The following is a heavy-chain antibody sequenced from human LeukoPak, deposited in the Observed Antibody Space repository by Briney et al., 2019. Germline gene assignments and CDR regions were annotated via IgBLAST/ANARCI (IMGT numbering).Heavy chain of an antibody. V-gene: IGHV4-34*01. CDR2: INHSGST. Sequence: PSETLSLTCAVYGGSFSGYYWSWIRQPPGKGLEWIGEINHSGSTNYNPSLKSRVTISVDTSKNQFSLKLSSVTAADTAVYYCARGYSSGWYFKGAIDYWGQGTLVTVSS. J-gene: IGHJ4*02. D-gene: IGHD6-19*01. CDR1: GGSFSGYY. CDR3: ARGYSSGWYFKGAIDY.